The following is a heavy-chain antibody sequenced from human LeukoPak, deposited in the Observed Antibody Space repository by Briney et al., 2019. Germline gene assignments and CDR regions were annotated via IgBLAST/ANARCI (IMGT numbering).Heavy chain of an antibody. CDR2: IYYSGST. J-gene: IGHJ4*02. D-gene: IGHD2-2*01. CDR3: AREVVPAATVDY. V-gene: IGHV4-61*01. Sequence: PSETLSLTCTVSGGSVSSGSYYWSWIRQPPGKGLEWIGYIYYSGSTNYNPSLKSRVTISVDTSKNQFSLKLSSVTAADTAVYYCAREVVPAATVDYWGQGTLVTVSS. CDR1: GGSVSSGSYY.